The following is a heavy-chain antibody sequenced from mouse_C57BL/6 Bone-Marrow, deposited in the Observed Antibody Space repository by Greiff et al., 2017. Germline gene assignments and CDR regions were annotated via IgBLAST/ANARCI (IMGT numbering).Heavy chain of an antibody. Sequence: VQRVESGPGLVQPSQSLSITCTVSGFSLTSYGVHWVRQPPGKGLEWLGVIWSGGSTDYNAAFISRLSISKDNAKSQVFFKMNSLQADDTAIYYCAKEGDDGYYWFAYWGQGTLVTVSA. J-gene: IGHJ3*01. D-gene: IGHD2-3*01. CDR1: GFSLTSYG. CDR2: IWSGGST. CDR3: AKEGDDGYYWFAY. V-gene: IGHV2-4*01.